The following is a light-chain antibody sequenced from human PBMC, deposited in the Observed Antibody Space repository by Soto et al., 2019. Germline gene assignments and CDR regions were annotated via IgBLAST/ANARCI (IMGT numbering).Light chain of an antibody. CDR3: SSYTSRSSVI. CDR2: NVS. CDR1: TSDVGDYNY. J-gene: IGLJ2*01. V-gene: IGLV2-14*01. Sequence: QSALTQPASVSGSPGQSITISCTATTSDVGDYNYVSWYQQYPGKAPKPKIYNVSNRPSGVSNRFSGSKSGDTASLTISGLQAEDEADYYCSSYTSRSSVIFGGGTQLTVL.